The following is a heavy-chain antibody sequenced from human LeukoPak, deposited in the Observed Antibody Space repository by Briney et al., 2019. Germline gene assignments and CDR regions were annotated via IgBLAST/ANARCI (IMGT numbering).Heavy chain of an antibody. Sequence: ASVKVSCKVSGYSVTELSMHWVRRAPGLGLEWMGGFNREDAAPIYAQQFQGRVTMTEDTSTDTAYMELSSLRSEDTALYYCATLDSYYDKSGRPLLPDWGQGTLVTVSS. CDR1: GYSVTELS. CDR3: ATLDSYYDKSGRPLLPD. J-gene: IGHJ4*02. V-gene: IGHV1-24*01. CDR2: FNREDAAP. D-gene: IGHD3-22*01.